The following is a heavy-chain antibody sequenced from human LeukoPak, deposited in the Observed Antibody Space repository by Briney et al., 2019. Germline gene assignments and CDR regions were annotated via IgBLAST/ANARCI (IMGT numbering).Heavy chain of an antibody. CDR3: ARRVDSYWFFDY. CDR2: IYPGDSDT. J-gene: IGHJ4*02. CDR1: GYSFTNYW. Sequence: GESLKISCKGSGYSFTNYWIGWVRQMPGKGLEWMVIIYPGDSDTSYIPSFQGQVTTSANKSISTAYLQWSSLKASDTAMYYCARRVDSYWFFDYWGQGTLVTVSS. V-gene: IGHV5-51*01. D-gene: IGHD1-26*01.